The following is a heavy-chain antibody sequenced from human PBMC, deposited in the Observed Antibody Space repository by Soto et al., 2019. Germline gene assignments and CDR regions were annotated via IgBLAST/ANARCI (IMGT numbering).Heavy chain of an antibody. J-gene: IGHJ3*02. D-gene: IGHD7-27*01. V-gene: IGHV4-34*01. Sequence: SETLSLTCAVYGGSFSGYYWSWIRQPPGKGLEWIGEINHSGSTNYNPSLKSRVTISVDTSKNQFSLKLSSVTAADTAVYYCARVRNVNWGSSRDAFDIWGQGTMVTVSS. CDR2: INHSGST. CDR1: GGSFSGYY. CDR3: ARVRNVNWGSSRDAFDI.